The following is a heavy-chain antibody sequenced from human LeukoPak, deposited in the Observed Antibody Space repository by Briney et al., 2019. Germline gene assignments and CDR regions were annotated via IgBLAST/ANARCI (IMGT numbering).Heavy chain of an antibody. Sequence: PGRSLRLSYAASGFTFDDYAMHWVRQAPGKGLEWVSGISWNSGSIGYADSVKGRFTISRDNAKNSLYLQMNSLRAEDTALYYCAKAQQWLDTPIHYWGQGTLVTVSS. V-gene: IGHV3-9*01. D-gene: IGHD6-19*01. CDR3: AKAQQWLDTPIHY. CDR2: ISWNSGSI. J-gene: IGHJ4*02. CDR1: GFTFDDYA.